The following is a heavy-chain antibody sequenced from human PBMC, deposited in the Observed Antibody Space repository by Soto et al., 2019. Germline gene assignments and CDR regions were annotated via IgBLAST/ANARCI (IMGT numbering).Heavy chain of an antibody. CDR3: ATDMDV. CDR1: GFTFRNYA. CDR2: ISGGGIT. J-gene: IGHJ6*02. Sequence: EVQLLESGGGVVQPGGSLRLSCAASGFTFRNYAMTWVRQTPGMGPEGLEWVSTISGGGITYYADPVKGRFTISRDDSKNTLYLHMNSLRSEDTAVYYCATDMDVWGQGTTVTVSS. V-gene: IGHV3-23*01.